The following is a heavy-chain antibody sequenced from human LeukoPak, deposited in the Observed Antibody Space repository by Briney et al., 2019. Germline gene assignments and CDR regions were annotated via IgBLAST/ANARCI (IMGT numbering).Heavy chain of an antibody. V-gene: IGHV3-66*04. CDR2: IYSGGST. J-gene: IGHJ4*02. CDR1: GFTFSSYW. D-gene: IGHD5-12*01. CDR3: ARQNSGYDYLGLGAFDY. Sequence: GSLRLSCAVSGFTFSSYWMSWVRQAPGKGLECVSVIYSGGSTYYADSVKGRFTISRDNSKNTLYLQMNSLRAEDTAVYYCARQNSGYDYLGLGAFDYWGQGTLVTVSS.